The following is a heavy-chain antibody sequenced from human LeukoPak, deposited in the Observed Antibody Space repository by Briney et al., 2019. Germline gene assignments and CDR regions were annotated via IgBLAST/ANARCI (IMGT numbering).Heavy chain of an antibody. CDR3: ARARGSGWYHFDY. V-gene: IGHV3-21*04. CDR1: GFTFSDYG. Sequence: GVSRRLSCAASGFTFSDYGMNWVRQAPGKGLEWVSSISTRVNYIYYADSLKGRFTLSRDNVKNSLYLQMDTLRPEDTAGYFCARARGSGWYHFDYWGQGTLVTVSS. J-gene: IGHJ4*02. CDR2: ISTRVNYI. D-gene: IGHD6-19*01.